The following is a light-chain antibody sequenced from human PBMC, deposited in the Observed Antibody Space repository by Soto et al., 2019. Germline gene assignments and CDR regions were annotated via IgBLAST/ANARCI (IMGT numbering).Light chain of an antibody. CDR2: RNN. CDR3: AAWDDSLSDPWV. CDR1: SSNIGSNY. V-gene: IGLV1-47*01. J-gene: IGLJ3*02. Sequence: QSVLTQPPSASGTTGERVTISCSGSSSNIGSNYVYWYQQLPGTAPKLLIYRNNQRPSGVPDRFSGSKSGTSASLAISGLRSEDEADYYCAAWDDSLSDPWVFCGGTKLTVL.